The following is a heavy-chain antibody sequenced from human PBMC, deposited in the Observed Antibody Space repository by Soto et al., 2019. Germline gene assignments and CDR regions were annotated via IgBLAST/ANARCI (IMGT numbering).Heavy chain of an antibody. J-gene: IGHJ4*02. V-gene: IGHV3-33*01. D-gene: IGHD2-8*01. CDR2: IWYDGSNK. Sequence: GGSLRLSCAASGFTFSSYGMHWVRQAPGKGLEWVAVIWYDGSNKYYADSVKGRFTISRDNSKNTLYLQMNSLRAEDTAVYYCARGYCTNGVCYRPPVDYWGQGTLVTVSS. CDR3: ARGYCTNGVCYRPPVDY. CDR1: GFTFSSYG.